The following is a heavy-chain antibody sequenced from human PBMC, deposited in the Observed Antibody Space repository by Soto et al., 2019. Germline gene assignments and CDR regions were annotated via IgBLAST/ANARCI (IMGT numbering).Heavy chain of an antibody. V-gene: IGHV4-59*11. Sequence: PSATLSLTCTVSGGSISNHFWSWIRQPPGKGLEWIGYIYYSGNTAYNPSLKSRVTISVDTSRKQFSLKVNSVTAADTAVYYCARDQVVTDTGYYYYYGMDVWGQGTPVTVSS. D-gene: IGHD2-15*01. CDR1: GGSISNHF. J-gene: IGHJ6*02. CDR2: IYYSGNT. CDR3: ARDQVVTDTGYYYYYGMDV.